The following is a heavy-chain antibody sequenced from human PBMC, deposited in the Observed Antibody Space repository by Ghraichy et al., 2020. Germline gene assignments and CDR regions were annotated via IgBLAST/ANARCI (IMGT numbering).Heavy chain of an antibody. CDR1: GFTFSDYY. Sequence: GESLNISCAASGFTFSDYYMSWIRQAPGKGLEWVSYISSSSSYTNYADSVKGRFTISRDNSKNTLYLQMNSLRAEDTAVYYCAKGGSGWSLYYFDYWGQGTLVTVSS. V-gene: IGHV3-11*06. CDR2: ISSSSSYT. J-gene: IGHJ4*02. CDR3: AKGGSGWSLYYFDY. D-gene: IGHD6-19*01.